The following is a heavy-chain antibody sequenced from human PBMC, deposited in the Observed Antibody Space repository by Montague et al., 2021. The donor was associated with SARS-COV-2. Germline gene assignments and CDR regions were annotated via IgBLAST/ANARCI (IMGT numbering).Heavy chain of an antibody. J-gene: IGHJ3*02. V-gene: IGHV4-39*01. Sequence: SETLSLTCTVSGGSISSSSYYWGWIRQPPGKGLEWIGSIYDSGSTYYNPSLKSRVTISVDTSKNQFSLKLSPVTAADTAVYYCARRGNSSGWIKPDAFDIWGQGTMVTVSS. D-gene: IGHD6-19*01. CDR2: IYDSGST. CDR1: GGSISSSSYY. CDR3: ARRGNSSGWIKPDAFDI.